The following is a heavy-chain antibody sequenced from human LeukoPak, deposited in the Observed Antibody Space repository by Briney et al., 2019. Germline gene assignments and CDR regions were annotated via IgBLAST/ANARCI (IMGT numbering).Heavy chain of an antibody. CDR2: IWYDGSNK. V-gene: IGHV3-33*01. J-gene: IGHJ4*02. D-gene: IGHD5-18*01. Sequence: PGRSLRLSCAASGFTFSSYGMHWVRQAPGKGLEWVAVIWYDGSNKYYADSVKGRFTISRDNSKNTLYLQMNSLRAEDTAVYYCARAAYSYASDYWGQGTLVTVSS. CDR3: ARAAYSYASDY. CDR1: GFTFSSYG.